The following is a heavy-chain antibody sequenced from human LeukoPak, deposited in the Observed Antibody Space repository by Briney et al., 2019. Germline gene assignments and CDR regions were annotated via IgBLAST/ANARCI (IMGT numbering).Heavy chain of an antibody. J-gene: IGHJ4*02. D-gene: IGHD1-1*01. Sequence: GGSLRLSCVASGFSFSRYGMHWVRQAPGKGLQWLAIIWYDGHNKYYADSVEGRFTISRDNSKNTLFLEMNDLKAEDTAVYYCAREWGLISVAGGPGYWGQGTLVTVSS. CDR1: GFSFSRYG. CDR2: IWYDGHNK. CDR3: AREWGLISVAGGPGY. V-gene: IGHV3-33*01.